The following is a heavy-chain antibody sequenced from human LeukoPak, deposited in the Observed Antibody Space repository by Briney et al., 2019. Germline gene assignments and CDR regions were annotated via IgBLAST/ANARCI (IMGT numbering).Heavy chain of an antibody. D-gene: IGHD3-22*01. CDR3: ARGRDYDSSGYYSI. CDR2: INHSGST. CDR1: GGSFSGYY. V-gene: IGHV4-34*01. J-gene: IGHJ3*02. Sequence: SETLSLTCAVYGGSFSGYYWSWLRQPPGKGLEWIGEINHSGSTNYNPSLKSRVTISVDTSKNQFSLKLSSVTAADTAVYYCARGRDYDSSGYYSIWGQGTMVTVSS.